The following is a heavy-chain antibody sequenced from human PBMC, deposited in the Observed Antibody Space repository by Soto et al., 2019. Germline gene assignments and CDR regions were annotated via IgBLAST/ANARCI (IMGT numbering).Heavy chain of an antibody. CDR1: GGTFSGYP. V-gene: IGHV1-69*13. CDR2: IIPICGTA. J-gene: IGHJ4*02. D-gene: IGHD5-12*01. CDR3: ARDERDGYNYHLPFDY. Sequence: GASMMVSCKAFGGTFSGYPISWVRQARGQGLEWMGGIIPICGTANYAQKFRGRVTITADESTSTAYMELSSLRSEDTAVYYCARDERDGYNYHLPFDYWGQGTLVTVS.